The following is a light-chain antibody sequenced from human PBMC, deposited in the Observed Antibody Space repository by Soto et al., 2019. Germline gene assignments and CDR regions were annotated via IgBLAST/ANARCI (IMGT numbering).Light chain of an antibody. J-gene: IGKJ1*01. V-gene: IGKV3-20*01. CDR3: QQYGSAPAWT. CDR2: GAS. Sequence: EIVVTQSPGTLSLSPGERATLSCRASQSISSSYLAWYQQKPGQSPRLLIYGASKRATVIPDRFSGSGSGTDFTLTISRLESEDLAVYYCQQYGSAPAWTFGQGTKVEIK. CDR1: QSISSSY.